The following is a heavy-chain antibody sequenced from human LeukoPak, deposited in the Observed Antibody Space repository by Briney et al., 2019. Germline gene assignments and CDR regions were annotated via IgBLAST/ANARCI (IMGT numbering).Heavy chain of an antibody. CDR3: ARRMSGVSWYLDL. V-gene: IGHV4-34*01. CDR1: GGPFSYYY. CDR2: INHSGST. D-gene: IGHD5/OR15-5a*01. J-gene: IGHJ2*01. Sequence: SETLSLTCAVYGGPFSYYYWSWIRQPPGKTLEGIGEINHSGSTNYNPSLKSRVTISVDTSKNQFSLTLSSVTAADTAVFYCARRMSGVSWYLDLWGRGTLVTVSS.